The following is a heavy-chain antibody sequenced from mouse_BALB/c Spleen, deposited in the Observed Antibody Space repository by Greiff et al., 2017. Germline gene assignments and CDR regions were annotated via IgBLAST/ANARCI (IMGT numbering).Heavy chain of an antibody. V-gene: IGHV1-5*01. CDR2: IYPGNSDT. Sequence: DVKLQESGAELAKPGASVKMSCKASGYSFTSYWMHWVKQRPGQGLEWIGAIYPGNSDTSYNQKFKGKAKLTAVTSASTAYMELSSLTNEDSAVYYCTRGGSSYRYYAMDYWGQGTSVTVSS. CDR3: TRGGSSYRYYAMDY. D-gene: IGHD1-1*01. CDR1: GYSFTSYW. J-gene: IGHJ4*01.